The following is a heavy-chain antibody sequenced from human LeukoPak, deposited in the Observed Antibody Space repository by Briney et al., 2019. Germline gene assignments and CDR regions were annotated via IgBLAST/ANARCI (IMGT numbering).Heavy chain of an antibody. CDR1: GGSLSGYY. CDR3: ARGVDGTTPPYYFDY. V-gene: IGHV4-34*01. Sequence: SETLSLTCAVYGGSLSGYYWSWISQPPGKGLEWIGEINYSGSTNYNPSLKSRVTISVDPSKNQFSLKLSSVTAADTAVYYCARGVDGTTPPYYFDYWGQGTLVTVSS. J-gene: IGHJ4*02. CDR2: INYSGST. D-gene: IGHD5-24*01.